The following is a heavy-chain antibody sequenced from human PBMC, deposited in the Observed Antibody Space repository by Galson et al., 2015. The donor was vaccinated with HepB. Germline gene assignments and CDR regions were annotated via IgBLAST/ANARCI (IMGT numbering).Heavy chain of an antibody. D-gene: IGHD5-24*01. V-gene: IGHV3-74*01. CDR1: GFTFSIHW. Sequence: PRLSCAASGFTFSIHWMHWVRQAPGKGLVWVSRINGDESSTTYADSVEGRFSISRDNAKNTLYLQMNSLRAEDTAVYYCAREGKMADFDYWGQGTLVTVSS. J-gene: IGHJ4*02. CDR2: INGDESST. CDR3: AREGKMADFDY.